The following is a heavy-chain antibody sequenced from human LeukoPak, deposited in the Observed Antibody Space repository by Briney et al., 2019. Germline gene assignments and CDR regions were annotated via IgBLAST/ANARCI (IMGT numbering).Heavy chain of an antibody. J-gene: IGHJ4*02. CDR2: ISWNSGSI. V-gene: IGHV3-9*01. D-gene: IGHD5-24*01. CDR3: ARAWKMATTHFDY. CDR1: GFTFDDYA. Sequence: GRSLRLSCAASGFTFDDYAMHWVRQAPGKGLEWVSGISWNSGSIGYADSVKGRFTISRDNAKNSLYLQMNSLRAEDTALYYCARAWKMATTHFDYWGQGTLVTVSS.